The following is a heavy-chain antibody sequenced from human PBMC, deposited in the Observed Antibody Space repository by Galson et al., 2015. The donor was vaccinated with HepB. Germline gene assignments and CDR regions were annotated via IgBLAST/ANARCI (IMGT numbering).Heavy chain of an antibody. V-gene: IGHV3-23*01. D-gene: IGHD4-17*01. CDR1: GFTFDSHA. J-gene: IGHJ5*01. CDR2: ISGRSDYT. CDR3: AKGYGLFDS. Sequence: SLRLSCAASGFTFDSHAMSWVRQAPGKGLEWVSVISGRSDYTLYADSVKGRFTIPRDNAKNTLYLQMNSLRGEDTALYYCAKGYGLFDSWGQGTLVTVSS.